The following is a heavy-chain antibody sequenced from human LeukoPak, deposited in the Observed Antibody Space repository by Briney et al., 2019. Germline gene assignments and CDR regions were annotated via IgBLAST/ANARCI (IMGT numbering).Heavy chain of an antibody. D-gene: IGHD4-17*01. J-gene: IGHJ5*02. CDR1: GYTFTSYG. CDR3: ARTVTELLKRNNWFDP. CDR2: ISAYNGNT. V-gene: IGHV1-18*01. Sequence: GASVKVSCKASGYTFTSYGISWVRQAPGQGLEWMGWISAYNGNTNYAEKLQGRVTMTTDTSTSTAYMELRSLRFDDTAVYYCARTVTELLKRNNWFDPWGQGTLVTVSS.